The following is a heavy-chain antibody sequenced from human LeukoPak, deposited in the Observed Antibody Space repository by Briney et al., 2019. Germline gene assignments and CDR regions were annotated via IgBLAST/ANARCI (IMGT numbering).Heavy chain of an antibody. CDR2: INPNSGGT. D-gene: IGHD4-17*01. J-gene: IGHJ6*03. CDR1: GYTFTDYY. Sequence: GASVKVSCKASGYTFTDYYIHWVRQAPGQGLDWMGWINPNSGGTNYTQRFQGRVTMTRDTSISTVYMELSRLRSDDTAVYYCAIDRRYGDYLTSLNYMDVWGKGTTVTVSS. V-gene: IGHV1-2*02. CDR3: AIDRRYGDYLTSLNYMDV.